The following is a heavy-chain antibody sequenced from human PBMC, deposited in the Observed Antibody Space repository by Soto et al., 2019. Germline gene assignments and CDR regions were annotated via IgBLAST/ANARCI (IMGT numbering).Heavy chain of an antibody. V-gene: IGHV4-30-4*01. D-gene: IGHD3-16*01. CDR3: ARGPRRGPFDY. Sequence: SETLSLTCTVSGGSISSGDYYWSWIRQPPGKGLEWIGYIYYSGSTYYNPSLKSRVTISVDTSKNQFSLKLSSVTAADTAVYYCARGPRRGPFDYWGQGTLVTVSS. CDR2: IYYSGST. J-gene: IGHJ4*02. CDR1: GGSISSGDYY.